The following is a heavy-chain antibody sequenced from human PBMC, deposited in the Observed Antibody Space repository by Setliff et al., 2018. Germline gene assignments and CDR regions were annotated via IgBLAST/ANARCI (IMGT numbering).Heavy chain of an antibody. J-gene: IGHJ4*02. CDR1: GGTFSGYA. V-gene: IGHV1-69*06. Sequence: SVKVSCKASGGTFSGYAFSWVRQAPGQGPEWMGGITPIFETAHYAEKFRDRVTITADKSTTTVHMELSRLVSEDTAVYFCARDSVTLGQLERRGGWHYYFDYWGQGTLVTVSS. CDR2: ITPIFETA. CDR3: ARDSVTLGQLERRGGWHYYFDY. D-gene: IGHD1-1*01.